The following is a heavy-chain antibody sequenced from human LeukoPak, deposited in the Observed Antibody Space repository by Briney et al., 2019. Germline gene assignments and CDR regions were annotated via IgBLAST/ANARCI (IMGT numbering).Heavy chain of an antibody. Sequence: GGSLRLSCAASGFTFTNYWMSWVRQAPGKGLEWVASIKQDASDKYYVDSVKGRFTISRDNAKNSLFLQMISLRAEDTALYYCVRDPVDYWGQGILVTVSS. CDR3: VRDPVDY. V-gene: IGHV3-7*01. J-gene: IGHJ4*02. CDR2: IKQDASDK. CDR1: GFTFTNYW.